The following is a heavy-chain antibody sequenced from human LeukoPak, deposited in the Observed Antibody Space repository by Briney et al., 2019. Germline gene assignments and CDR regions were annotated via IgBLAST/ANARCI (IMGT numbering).Heavy chain of an antibody. CDR2: INWNGGST. CDR1: GFTFDDYG. J-gene: IGHJ4*02. V-gene: IGHV3-20*01. Sequence: PGRSLRLSCVASGFTFDDYGMSWVRQAPGKGLEWVSGINWNGGSTGYADSVKGRFTISRDNAKNSLYLQMNSLRAEDTALYHCARAQEVLSGSFDYWGQGTLSPSPQ. CDR3: ARAQEVLSGSFDY. D-gene: IGHD2-15*01.